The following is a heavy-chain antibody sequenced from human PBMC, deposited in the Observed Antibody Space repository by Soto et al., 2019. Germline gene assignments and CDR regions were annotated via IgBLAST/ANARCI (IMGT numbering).Heavy chain of an antibody. D-gene: IGHD3-9*01. Sequence: PSETLCLTCAVYGGSFTGYYWTGSRQPPGKGLEWIGEINQSGSTNYNPSLKSRVTISADTSKNQFSLKLNSVTAADTAVYYCASASSDFYDNAGPSYYFPMDVRGQGPTVT. CDR3: ASASSDFYDNAGPSYYFPMDV. V-gene: IGHV4-34*01. CDR2: INQSGST. J-gene: IGHJ6*02. CDR1: GGSFTGYY.